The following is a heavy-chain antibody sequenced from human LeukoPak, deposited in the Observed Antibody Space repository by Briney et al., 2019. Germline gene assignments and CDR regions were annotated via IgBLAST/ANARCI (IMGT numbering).Heavy chain of an antibody. CDR3: ARASKIYGDYFGY. J-gene: IGHJ4*02. CDR2: INPNSGGT. V-gene: IGHV1-2*06. D-gene: IGHD4-17*01. CDR1: GYTFTGYY. Sequence: GASVKVSCKASGYTFTGYYMHWVRQAPGQGLEWMGRINPNSGGTNYAQKFQGRVTMTSDTSISTAYMELSRLRSDDTAVYYCARASKIYGDYFGYWGQGTLVTVSS.